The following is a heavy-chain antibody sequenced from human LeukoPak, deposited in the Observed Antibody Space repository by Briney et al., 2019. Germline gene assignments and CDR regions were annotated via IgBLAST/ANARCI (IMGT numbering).Heavy chain of an antibody. D-gene: IGHD2-21*02. V-gene: IGHV4-59*01. CDR3: ARDPRGDSDFDY. CDR2: IYYSGTT. CDR1: GGSISSFY. J-gene: IGHJ4*02. Sequence: SETLSLTCTVSGGSISSFYWTWIRQPPGKGREWIGYIYYSGTTNYNPSLKSRVTISVDTSKNQFSLKLSSVTPADTAVYYCARDPRGDSDFDYWGQGTLVTVSS.